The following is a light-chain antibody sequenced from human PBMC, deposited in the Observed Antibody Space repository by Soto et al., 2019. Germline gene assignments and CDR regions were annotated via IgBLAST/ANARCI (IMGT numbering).Light chain of an antibody. CDR1: QSVSDNH. CDR2: RAS. V-gene: IGKV3-20*01. Sequence: DIVLTQSPGTLSLSPGERATLSCRASQSVSDNHLAWYQQKPGQAPRLLIYRASRRATDIPDRFSGSESGTECSLNISRLDPEDVAVYYCQQYGSSPRFTFGPATEVDI. J-gene: IGKJ3*01. CDR3: QQYGSSPRFT.